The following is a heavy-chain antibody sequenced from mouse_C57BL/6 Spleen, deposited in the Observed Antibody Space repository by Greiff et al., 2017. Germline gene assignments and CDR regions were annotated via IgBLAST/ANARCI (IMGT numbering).Heavy chain of an antibody. J-gene: IGHJ4*01. CDR1: GFTFSDYG. CDR3: ARIYYGNYYAMDY. D-gene: IGHD2-1*01. V-gene: IGHV5-17*01. Sequence: EVKLEESGGGLVKPGGSLKLSCAASGFTFSDYGMHWVRQAPEKGLEWVAYISSGSSTIYYADTVKGRFTISRDNAKNTLFLQMTSLRSEDTAMYYSARIYYGNYYAMDYWGQGTSVTVSS. CDR2: ISSGSSTI.